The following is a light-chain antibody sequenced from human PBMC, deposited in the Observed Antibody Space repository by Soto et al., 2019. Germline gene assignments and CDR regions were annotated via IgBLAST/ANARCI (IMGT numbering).Light chain of an antibody. Sequence: EIVMTQYPATLSVSPGERATLSCRASQSISSSLAWYQHKPGQAPRLLIYGASTRATGISARFSGSGSGTEFTLTISGLQSEDFGGYYCQQYYRWRTFGRGTKVEF. V-gene: IGKV3-15*01. CDR2: GAS. J-gene: IGKJ1*01. CDR3: QQYYRWRT. CDR1: QSISSS.